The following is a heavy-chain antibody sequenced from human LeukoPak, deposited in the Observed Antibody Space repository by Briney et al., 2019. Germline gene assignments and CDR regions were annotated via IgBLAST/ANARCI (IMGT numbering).Heavy chain of an antibody. Sequence: SETLSLTCTVSGGSLSSYYWSWVPQPPGKGLEGIRYLYYSGSTNYIPSLNSRVTISVATSTNQFSLKLSSVAAADTAVYYCAADLATITRAFDIWGQGTLVTVSS. D-gene: IGHD5-24*01. CDR1: GGSLSSYY. V-gene: IGHV4-59*08. CDR2: LYYSGST. J-gene: IGHJ3*02. CDR3: AADLATITRAFDI.